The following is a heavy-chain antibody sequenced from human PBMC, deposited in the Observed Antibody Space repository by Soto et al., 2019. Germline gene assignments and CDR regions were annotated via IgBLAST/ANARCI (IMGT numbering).Heavy chain of an antibody. J-gene: IGHJ4*02. CDR3: TKALYGGFTY. V-gene: IGHV3-23*01. D-gene: IGHD3-10*01. CDR1: GFTFSVSA. Sequence: EVRLLESGGGLVQPGGSLRLSCAASGFTFSVSAMSWVRKAPGKGLEWVSGISGSGDSTHYADSVKGRFTVSRDNSKRMLYLQTNSLRADDTAIYYCTKALYGGFTYWGQGTLVTVSS. CDR2: ISGSGDST.